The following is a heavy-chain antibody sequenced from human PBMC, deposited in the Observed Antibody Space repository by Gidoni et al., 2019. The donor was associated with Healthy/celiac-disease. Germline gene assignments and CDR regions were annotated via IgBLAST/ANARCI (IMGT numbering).Heavy chain of an antibody. D-gene: IGHD3-10*01. V-gene: IGHV3-33*01. CDR3: ARDGSGNDY. J-gene: IGHJ4*02. Sequence: VQLGESGGGVVQPGRSLRLSCAAAGFTFSSYGMHWVRQAPGKGLGWVAVIWYDGSNKYYADSVKGRFTISRDNSKNTLYLQMNSLRAEDTAVYYCARDGSGNDYWGQGTLATVSS. CDR1: GFTFSSYG. CDR2: IWYDGSNK.